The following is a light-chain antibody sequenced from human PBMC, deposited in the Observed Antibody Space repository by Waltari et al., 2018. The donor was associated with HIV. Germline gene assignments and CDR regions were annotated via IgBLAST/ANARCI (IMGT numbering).Light chain of an antibody. CDR1: SSDVGSYNF. CDR3: CSYARSGIP. CDR2: EVS. V-gene: IGLV2-23*02. Sequence: QSALTQPAPVSGSFGQSITISCTGTSSDVGSYNFVSWYQDHPGKAPKLIIYEVSKRPSGVSNRFSGSKSGNTASLTVSGLQAEDEAHYYCCSYARSGIPFGGGTKLTVL. J-gene: IGLJ2*01.